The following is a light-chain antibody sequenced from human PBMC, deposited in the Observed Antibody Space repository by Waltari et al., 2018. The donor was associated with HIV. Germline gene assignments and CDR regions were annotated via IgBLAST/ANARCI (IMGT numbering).Light chain of an antibody. Sequence: QSALTPPASVSGSPGQSLTISCTGTSSDVGAYKYVSWYQQHPDKVPKLIIYEVINRPSGVSNRFSGSKSGNTASLTISGLQTEDEADYYCSSYTSAETVVFGVGTRVTVL. J-gene: IGLJ1*01. V-gene: IGLV2-14*01. CDR3: SSYTSAETVV. CDR1: SSDVGAYKY. CDR2: EVI.